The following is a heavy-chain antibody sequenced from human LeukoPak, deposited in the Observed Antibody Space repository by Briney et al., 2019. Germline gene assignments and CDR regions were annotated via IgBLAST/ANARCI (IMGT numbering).Heavy chain of an antibody. Sequence: GGSLSLSCAASGFTFSSYSMNWVRQAPGKGLEWVSSISSSSSYIYYADSVKGRFTISRDNAKNSLYLQMNSLRAEDTAVYYCARDIGNGDYVDAFDIWGQGTMVTVSS. V-gene: IGHV3-21*01. CDR2: ISSSSSYI. J-gene: IGHJ3*02. CDR3: ARDIGNGDYVDAFDI. D-gene: IGHD4-17*01. CDR1: GFTFSSYS.